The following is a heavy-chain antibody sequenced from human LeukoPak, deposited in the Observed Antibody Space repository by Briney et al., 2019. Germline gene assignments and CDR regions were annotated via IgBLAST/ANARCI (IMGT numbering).Heavy chain of an antibody. CDR2: IRTDGGTK. D-gene: IGHD3-9*01. CDR1: GFSFSSYW. J-gene: IGHJ4*02. Sequence: GGSLRLSCEGSGFSFSSYWMHWVRQAPGKGLAWFSRIRTDGGTKYYADSVKGRFTVSRDNARNSLYLQMSSLRAEDTAVYYCARDHIDFYDIVSGYHDYWGQGALVTVSS. CDR3: ARDHIDFYDIVSGYHDY. V-gene: IGHV3-74*01.